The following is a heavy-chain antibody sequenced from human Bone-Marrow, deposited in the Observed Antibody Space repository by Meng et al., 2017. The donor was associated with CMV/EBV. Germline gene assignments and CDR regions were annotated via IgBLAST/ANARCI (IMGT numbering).Heavy chain of an antibody. CDR1: GGTFSSYA. Sequence: SVKVSCKASGGTFSSYAISWVRQAPGQGLEWMVGIIPIFGTANYAQKFQGRVTITTDESTSTAYMELSSLRSEDTAVYYCARDEREIKNYYDSSGYYYEFDYWGQGTLVTVSS. CDR3: ARDEREIKNYYDSSGYYYEFDY. D-gene: IGHD3-22*01. CDR2: IIPIFGTA. V-gene: IGHV1-69*05. J-gene: IGHJ4*02.